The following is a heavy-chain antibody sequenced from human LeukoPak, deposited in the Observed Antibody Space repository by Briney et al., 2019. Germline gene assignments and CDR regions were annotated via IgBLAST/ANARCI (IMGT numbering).Heavy chain of an antibody. V-gene: IGHV4-34*01. CDR2: INHSRST. Sequence: PSETLSLTCAVYGGSFSGYYWSWIRQPPGKGLEWIGEINHSRSTNYNPSLKSRVTISVDTSKNQFSLKLSSVTAADTAVYYCARVARITIFGVVIKNNWFDPWGQGTLVTVSS. J-gene: IGHJ5*02. CDR1: GGSFSGYY. CDR3: ARVARITIFGVVIKNNWFDP. D-gene: IGHD3-3*01.